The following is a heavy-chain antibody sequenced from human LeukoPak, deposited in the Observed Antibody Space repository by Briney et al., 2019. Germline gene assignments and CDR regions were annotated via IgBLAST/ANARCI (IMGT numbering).Heavy chain of an antibody. Sequence: ASVKVSCKASGGTFSSHAISWVRQAPGQGLEWMGRIIPIFGTANYAQKFQGRVTITADKSTSTAYMELSSLRSEDTAVYYCARDRVEEVAAAGTGYWGQGTLVTVSS. CDR2: IIPIFGTA. V-gene: IGHV1-69*06. D-gene: IGHD6-13*01. CDR3: ARDRVEEVAAAGTGY. J-gene: IGHJ4*02. CDR1: GGTFSSHA.